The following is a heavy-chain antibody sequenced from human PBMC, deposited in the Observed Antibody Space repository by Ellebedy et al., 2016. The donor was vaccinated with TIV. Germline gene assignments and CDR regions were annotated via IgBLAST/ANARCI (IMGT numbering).Heavy chain of an antibody. CDR3: ATTEGPDPWGYFDY. J-gene: IGHJ4*02. Sequence: AASVKVSCKASGNTFTSYAITWVRQAPGQGLAWMGWISSYNGNTYFAQKLQGRVTLTTDTSTSTAYMELRSLRSDDTAVYYCATTEGPDPWGYFDYWGQGTLVTVSS. D-gene: IGHD3-16*01. V-gene: IGHV1-18*04. CDR2: ISSYNGNT. CDR1: GNTFTSYA.